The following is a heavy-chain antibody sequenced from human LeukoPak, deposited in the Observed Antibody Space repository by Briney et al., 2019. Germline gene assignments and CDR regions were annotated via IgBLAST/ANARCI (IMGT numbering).Heavy chain of an antibody. J-gene: IGHJ4*02. Sequence: GASVKVSCKASGYTFTGYYMHWVRQAPGQGLEWMGWINPSGGSTSYAQKFQGRVTMTRDMSTGTVYMELSSLRSGDTAVYYCAREGYYYDSSGYYQNEPYFDYWGQGTLVTVSS. CDR1: GYTFTGYY. D-gene: IGHD3-22*01. V-gene: IGHV1-46*01. CDR2: INPSGGST. CDR3: AREGYYYDSSGYYQNEPYFDY.